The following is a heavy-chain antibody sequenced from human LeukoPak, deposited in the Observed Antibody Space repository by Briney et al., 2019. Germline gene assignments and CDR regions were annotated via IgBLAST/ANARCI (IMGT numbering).Heavy chain of an antibody. J-gene: IGHJ4*02. V-gene: IGHV3-23*01. CDR3: AKDGEDYYYDSSGYYYC. D-gene: IGHD3-22*01. CDR1: GFTFSSYG. CDR2: ISGSGGST. Sequence: GGTLRLSCAAFGFTFSSYGMSWVRQAPGKGLEWVSAISGSGGSTYYADSVKGRFTISRDNSKNTLYLQMNSLRAEDTAVYYCAKDGEDYYYDSSGYYYCWGQGTLVTVSS.